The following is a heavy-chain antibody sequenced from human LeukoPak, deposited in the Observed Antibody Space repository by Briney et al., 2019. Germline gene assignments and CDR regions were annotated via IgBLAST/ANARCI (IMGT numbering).Heavy chain of an antibody. CDR3: AMYSSSWYAVY. D-gene: IGHD6-19*01. V-gene: IGHV3-66*01. J-gene: IGHJ4*02. CDR1: GFTVSSKY. CDR2: IHPGGSI. Sequence: GGSLRLSCAASGFTVSSKYMGWVRQAPGKGLEWVSVIHPGGSIYYADSVKGTFTISRENSKNTLYLEMNTLRVEDTAVYYCAMYSSSWYAVYWGQGTGDRL.